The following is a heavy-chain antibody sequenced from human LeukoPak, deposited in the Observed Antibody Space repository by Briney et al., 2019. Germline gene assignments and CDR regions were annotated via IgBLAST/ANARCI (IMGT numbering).Heavy chain of an antibody. CDR3: ARDSGSSWYKADGKGVVY. CDR2: ISSSSSYI. J-gene: IGHJ4*02. Sequence: GGSLRLSCAASGFTFSSYSMNWVRQAPGKGLEWVSSISSSSSYIYYADSVKGRFTISRDNAKNSLYLQMNSLRAEDTAVYYWARDSGSSWYKADGKGVVYWGQGTLVTVSS. CDR1: GFTFSSYS. D-gene: IGHD6-13*01. V-gene: IGHV3-21*01.